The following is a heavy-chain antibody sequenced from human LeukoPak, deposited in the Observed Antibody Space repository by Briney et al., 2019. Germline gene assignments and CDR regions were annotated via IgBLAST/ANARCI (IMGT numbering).Heavy chain of an antibody. CDR1: GFTFSSYG. J-gene: IGHJ3*02. CDR2: ISGSGGST. V-gene: IGHV3-23*01. CDR3: ARDHHRRLYDSQARDTFDI. D-gene: IGHD3-22*01. Sequence: PGGSLRLSCAASGFTFSSYGMSWVRQAPGKGLELVSAISGSGGSTYYADSVKGRFTISRDNSKNTLYLQMNSLRAEDTAVYYCARDHHRRLYDSQARDTFDIWGQGTMVTVSS.